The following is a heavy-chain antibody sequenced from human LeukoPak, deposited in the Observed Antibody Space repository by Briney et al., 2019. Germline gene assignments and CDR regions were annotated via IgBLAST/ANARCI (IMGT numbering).Heavy chain of an antibody. J-gene: IGHJ4*02. CDR2: IYTSGST. D-gene: IGHD3-9*01. CDR3: ARHRGGGRYFDWLLYPFDY. V-gene: IGHV4-4*07. Sequence: SETLSLTCTVSGGSISSYYWSWIRQPAGKGLEWIGRIYTSGSTNYNPSLKSRVTMSVDTSKNQFSLKLSSVTAADTAVYYCARHRGGGRYFDWLLYPFDYWGQGTLVTVSS. CDR1: GGSISSYY.